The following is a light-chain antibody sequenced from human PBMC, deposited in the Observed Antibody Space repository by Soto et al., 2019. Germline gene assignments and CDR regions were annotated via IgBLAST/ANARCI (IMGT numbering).Light chain of an antibody. CDR3: QQVNSYPRT. CDR1: QGISSY. V-gene: IGKV1-9*01. CDR2: AAS. J-gene: IGKJ1*01. Sequence: DIQLTQSPSFLSASVGDRVTITCRASQGISSYLAWYQQKPGKAPKLLIYAASTLQSGVPSRFSGSGSGTEFTLTISSLQPEDFATHYCQQVNSYPRTFGQGTKVEIK.